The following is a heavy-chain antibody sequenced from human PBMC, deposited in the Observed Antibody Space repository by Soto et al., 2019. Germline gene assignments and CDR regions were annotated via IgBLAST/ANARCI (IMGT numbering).Heavy chain of an antibody. CDR1: GFTFTSSA. D-gene: IGHD1-26*01. Sequence: QMQLVQSGPEVKKPGTSVKVSCKASGFTFTSSAVQWVRQARGQRLEWIGWIVVGSGNTNYAQKFQERVTITRDMSTSTAYMELSSLRSEDTAVYYCAAAGAVGATTNFDYWGQGTLVTVSS. J-gene: IGHJ4*02. V-gene: IGHV1-58*01. CDR3: AAAGAVGATTNFDY. CDR2: IVVGSGNT.